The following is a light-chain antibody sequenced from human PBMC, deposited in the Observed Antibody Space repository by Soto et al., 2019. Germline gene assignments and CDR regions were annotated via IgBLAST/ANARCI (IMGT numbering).Light chain of an antibody. CDR3: QQYSSAWT. Sequence: DIQMTQSPSTLSGSVGDRVTITCRASQSISSWLAWYQQKPGKAPKLLIYAASSLQSGVPSRFSGSGSGTEFTLTISSLQPDDFATYYCQQYSSAWTFGQGTKVDIK. V-gene: IGKV1-5*01. CDR2: AAS. J-gene: IGKJ1*01. CDR1: QSISSW.